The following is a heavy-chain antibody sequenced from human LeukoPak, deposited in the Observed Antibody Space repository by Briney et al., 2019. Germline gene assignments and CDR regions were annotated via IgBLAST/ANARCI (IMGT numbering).Heavy chain of an antibody. CDR2: IGTITTST. Sequence: SGGSLRLSCAASGFTFRIYEMNWVRQAPGKGLGWVSYIGTITTSTYYADSVKGRFTVSRDDAKSSLYLQMSSLRAEDTAVYYCARTVYDLRGQRLVPGLEYWGQGTLVTVSS. V-gene: IGHV3-48*03. D-gene: IGHD6-13*01. CDR1: GFTFRIYE. CDR3: ARTVYDLRGQRLVPGLEY. J-gene: IGHJ4*02.